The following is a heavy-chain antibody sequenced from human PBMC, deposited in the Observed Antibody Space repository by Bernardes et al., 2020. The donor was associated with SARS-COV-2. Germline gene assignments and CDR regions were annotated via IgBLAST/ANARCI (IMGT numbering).Heavy chain of an antibody. CDR2: IYTSGST. V-gene: IGHV4-4*07. CDR3: ARGGHCSSTSCRRDYYYYYMDV. Sequence: SETLSLTCTVSGGSISSYYWSWIRQPAGKGLEWIGRIYTSGSTNYNPSLKSRVTMSVDTSKNQFSLKLSSVTAADTAVYYCARGGHCSSTSCRRDYYYYYMDVWGKGTTVTVSS. D-gene: IGHD2-2*03. J-gene: IGHJ6*03. CDR1: GGSISSYY.